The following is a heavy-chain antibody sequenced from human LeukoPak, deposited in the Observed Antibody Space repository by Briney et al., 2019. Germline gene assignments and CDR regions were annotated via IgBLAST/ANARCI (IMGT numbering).Heavy chain of an antibody. J-gene: IGHJ6*03. V-gene: IGHV4-39*01. CDR3: ARQAELELDYYYYYMDV. CDR2: IYYSGST. CDR1: GGSISSSSYY. D-gene: IGHD1-7*01. Sequence: SETLSLTCTVSGGSISSSSYYWGWIRQPPGKGLEWIGSIYYSGSTYYNPSLKSRVTISVDTSKNQFSLKLSSVTAADTAVYYCARQAELELDYYYYYMDVWGKGTTVTVSS.